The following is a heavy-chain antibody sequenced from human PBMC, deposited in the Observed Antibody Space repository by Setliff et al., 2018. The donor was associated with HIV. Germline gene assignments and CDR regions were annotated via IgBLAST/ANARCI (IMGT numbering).Heavy chain of an antibody. CDR3: ARQRNYAADGWYLDL. CDR1: GFTFDDYG. J-gene: IGHJ2*01. D-gene: IGHD1-7*01. V-gene: IGHV3-20*04. CDR2: INWDGSGT. Sequence: LRFSCAASGFTFDDYGMSWVRQAPGKGLEWVSGINWDGSGTAYADPIKGRFTTSRDNAKNSLYLQMSSLRAEDTAFYYCARQRNYAADGWYLDLWGRGTLVTVSS.